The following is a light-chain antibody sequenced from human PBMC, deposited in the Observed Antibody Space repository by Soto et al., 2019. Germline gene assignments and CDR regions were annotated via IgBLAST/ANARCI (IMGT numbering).Light chain of an antibody. V-gene: IGLV1-40*01. Sequence: QPVLTQPPSVSGAPGQRVTISCTESSSNIGAGYDVHWYQQLPGTAPKLLIYGNSHRPSGVPDRFSGSKSGTSASLAITGLQAEDEADYYCQSYDSSLSGSVFGGGTKVNVL. CDR3: QSYDSSLSGSV. CDR2: GNS. CDR1: SSNIGAGYD. J-gene: IGLJ2*01.